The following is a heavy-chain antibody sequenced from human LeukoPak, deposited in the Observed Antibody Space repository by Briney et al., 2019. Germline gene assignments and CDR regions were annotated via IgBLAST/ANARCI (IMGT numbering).Heavy chain of an antibody. CDR1: GGSFSGYY. CDR3: ARGEAYYYDSSGYYDY. J-gene: IGHJ4*02. Sequence: SETLSLTCAVYGGSFSGYYWSWIRQPPGKGLEWIGEINHSGSTNYNPSLKSRVTISVDTSKNQFPLKLSSVTAADTAVYYCARGEAYYYDSSGYYDYWGQGTLVTVSS. V-gene: IGHV4-34*01. CDR2: INHSGST. D-gene: IGHD3-22*01.